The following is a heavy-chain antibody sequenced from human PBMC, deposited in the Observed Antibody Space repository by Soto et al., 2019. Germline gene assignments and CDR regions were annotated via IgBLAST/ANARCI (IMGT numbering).Heavy chain of an antibody. CDR1: GGTFSSYA. V-gene: IGHV1-69*12. J-gene: IGHJ6*02. CDR3: ARCRRGYDESYYYSGMDV. Sequence: QVQLVQSGAEVKKPGSSVKVSCKASGGTFSSYAISWVRQAPGQGLEWMGGIIPIFGTANYAQKFQGRVTITADESTSTAYMELSSLRSEDTAVYYCARCRRGYDESYYYSGMDVWGQGTTFTVSS. CDR2: IIPIFGTA. D-gene: IGHD5-12*01.